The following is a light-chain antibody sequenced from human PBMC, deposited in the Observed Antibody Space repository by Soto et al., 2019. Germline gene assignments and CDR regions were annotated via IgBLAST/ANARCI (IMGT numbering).Light chain of an antibody. CDR1: QSVSSSY. CDR3: QQYSDWPLT. V-gene: IGKV3-20*01. CDR2: GAS. Sequence: EIVLTQSPGTLSLSPGERATLSCRASQSVSSSYLAWYQQKPGQAPRLLIYGASSRATGIPDRFSGSGSETEFTLTISSLQSEGFAVYYCQQYSDWPLTFGGGTKVDI. J-gene: IGKJ4*01.